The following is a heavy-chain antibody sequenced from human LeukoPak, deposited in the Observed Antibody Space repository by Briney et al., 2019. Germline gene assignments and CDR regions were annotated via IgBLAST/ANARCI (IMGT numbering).Heavy chain of an antibody. V-gene: IGHV3-21*01. CDR1: GFSFSSYA. J-gene: IGHJ4*01. Sequence: KPGGSLRLSCAASGFSFSSYAMTWVRQAPGKGLQWVSSITTTSDYIYYSDSVKGRFTISRDNAKNPLYLQMNSLRAEDTAVYYCAKVADYGDYAPLGHWGQGTLVTVSS. CDR3: AKVADYGDYAPLGH. D-gene: IGHD4-17*01. CDR2: ITTTSDYI.